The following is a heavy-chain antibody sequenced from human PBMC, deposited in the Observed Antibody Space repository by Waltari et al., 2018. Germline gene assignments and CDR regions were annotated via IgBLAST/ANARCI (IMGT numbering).Heavy chain of an antibody. CDR1: GGSFDGYH. D-gene: IGHD3-22*01. J-gene: IGHJ4*02. V-gene: IGHV4-34*01. CDR3: ARVNYDSNGYYYYTTFDY. CDR2: INHSGYT. Sequence: QVQLQQWGAGLLKPKQTLSLTCGVHGGSFDGYHWRWIRQSPGKGLEWIGEINHSGYTNYNPSLKSRVTMSVDMSKNQFSLKLTSVTAADRAVYYCARVNYDSNGYYYYTTFDYWGQGTLVTVSS.